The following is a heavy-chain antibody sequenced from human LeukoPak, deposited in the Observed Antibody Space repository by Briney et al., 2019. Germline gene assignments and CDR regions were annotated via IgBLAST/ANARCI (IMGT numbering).Heavy chain of an antibody. CDR1: GYTFTGYS. Sequence: LRGSLKLSCAASGYTFTGYSMRWVRQAPGQGLEWVASINPNSGGTNYAHTVKGRVTITRDTSKNTLYLQLSRLRSDDTAVYYCARGSTVTTFGFFNSGQGTLVTVSP. CDR2: INPNSGGT. CDR3: ARGSTVTTFGFFN. D-gene: IGHD4-17*01. V-gene: IGHV1-2*02. J-gene: IGHJ4*02.